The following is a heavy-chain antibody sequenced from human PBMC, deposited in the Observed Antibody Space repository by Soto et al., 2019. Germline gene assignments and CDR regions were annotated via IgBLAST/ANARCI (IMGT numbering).Heavy chain of an antibody. D-gene: IGHD4-17*01. J-gene: IGHJ6*02. CDR1: GFTFNHYA. CDR2: VSGRGGST. Sequence: VHLLESGGGLVQPGGSLRLACTASGFTFNHYAMIWVRQAPGKGLEWVSAVSGRGGSTKYADSVKGRFIISRDNSNSTLYLQMDSLRCEDTAVYYCAKDSTVTTSLYFYYYGFDVWGQGTTVTVSS. V-gene: IGHV3-23*01. CDR3: AKDSTVTTSLYFYYYGFDV.